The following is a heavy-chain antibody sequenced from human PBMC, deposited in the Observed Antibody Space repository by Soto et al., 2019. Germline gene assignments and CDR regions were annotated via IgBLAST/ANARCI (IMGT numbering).Heavy chain of an antibody. Sequence: SETLSLTCAVYGGSFSGYYWSWIRQPPGKGLEWIGEINHSGSTNYNPSLKSRVTISVDTSKNQFSLKLSSVTAADTAVYYCAKTYYYDSSGYYYDYAFDIWGQGTTVTVSS. D-gene: IGHD3-22*01. CDR2: INHSGST. V-gene: IGHV4-34*01. CDR3: AKTYYYDSSGYYYDYAFDI. J-gene: IGHJ3*02. CDR1: GGSFSGYY.